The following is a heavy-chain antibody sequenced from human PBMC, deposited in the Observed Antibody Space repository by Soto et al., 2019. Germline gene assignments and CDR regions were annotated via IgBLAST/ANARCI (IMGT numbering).Heavy chain of an antibody. V-gene: IGHV4-30-4*01. CDR3: ARPGGHYWNSGRSDAFYI. D-gene: IGHD1-7*01. J-gene: IGHJ3*02. CDR1: GGSISSGDYY. Sequence: QVQLQESGPGLVKPSQTLSLTCTVSGGSISSGDYYWSWIRQPPGKGLEWIGYIYYSGSTYYNPSLKGRVTISVDASKNQFYLKLSFWTAADTAVYYWARPGGHYWNSGRSDAFYIWGQGTMVTVSS. CDR2: IYYSGST.